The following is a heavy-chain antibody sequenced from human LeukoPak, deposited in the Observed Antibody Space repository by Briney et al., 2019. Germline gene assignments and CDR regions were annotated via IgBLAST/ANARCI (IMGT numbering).Heavy chain of an antibody. J-gene: IGHJ4*02. V-gene: IGHV3-23*01. CDR1: GFTFSSYA. D-gene: IGHD6-13*01. Sequence: GGSLRLSCAASGFTFSSYAMNWVRQAPGKGLEWVSVISRSGGTTYYADSVKGRFTISRDNSKNTLYLQMNSLRAEDTAVYYCARDAVYSSSWQYYWGQGTLVTVSS. CDR2: ISRSGGTT. CDR3: ARDAVYSSSWQYY.